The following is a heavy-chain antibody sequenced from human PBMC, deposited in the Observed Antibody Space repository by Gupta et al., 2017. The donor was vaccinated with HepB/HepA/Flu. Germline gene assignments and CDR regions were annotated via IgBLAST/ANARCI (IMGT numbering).Heavy chain of an antibody. CDR2: ISSSGSTI. Sequence: EVQLVESGGGLVQPGGSLRLSCAASGFTFSSYEMNWVRQAPGKGLEWVSYISSSGSTIYYADSVKGRFTISRDNAKNSLYLQMNSLRAEDTAVYYCAREGGSDAFDIWGQGTMVTVSS. V-gene: IGHV3-48*03. J-gene: IGHJ3*02. CDR1: GFTFSSYE. CDR3: AREGGSDAFDI.